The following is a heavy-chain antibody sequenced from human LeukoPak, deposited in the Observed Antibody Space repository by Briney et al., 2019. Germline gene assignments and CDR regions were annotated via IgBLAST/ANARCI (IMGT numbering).Heavy chain of an antibody. V-gene: IGHV3-48*03. CDR1: GFTFNNYA. CDR3: AELGITMIGGV. D-gene: IGHD3-10*02. CDR2: ISSSGSTI. J-gene: IGHJ6*04. Sequence: GGSLRLSCAASGFTFNNYAMSWVRQAPGKGLEWVSYISSSGSTIYYADSVKGRFTISRDNAKDSLYLQMNSLRAEDTAVYYCAELGITMIGGVWGKGTTVTISS.